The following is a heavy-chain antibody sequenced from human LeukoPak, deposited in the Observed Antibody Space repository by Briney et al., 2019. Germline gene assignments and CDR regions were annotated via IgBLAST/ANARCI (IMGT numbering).Heavy chain of an antibody. J-gene: IGHJ5*02. CDR1: GGSFSGYY. Sequence: SETLSLTCAVYGGSFSGYYWSWIRQPPGKGLEWIGEINHSGSTNYNPSLKSRVTMSVDTSKNQFSLKLSSVTAADTAVYYCARARGCSSTSCLNWFDPWGQGTLVTVSS. D-gene: IGHD2-2*01. CDR2: INHSGST. V-gene: IGHV4-34*01. CDR3: ARARGCSSTSCLNWFDP.